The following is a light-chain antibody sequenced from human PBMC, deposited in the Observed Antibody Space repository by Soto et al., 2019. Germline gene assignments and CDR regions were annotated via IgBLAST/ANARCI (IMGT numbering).Light chain of an antibody. CDR2: GAS. CDR3: QQYHNWPPQYA. Sequence: EIVMTQSPASLSVSPGVGATLSCRASQSVASNVAWYQQKPGQGPRLLIHGASTRAVGVPARFSGSGSGTDFTLTIVSLQSEDFAVYYCQQYHNWPPQYAFGQGTKLQIK. CDR1: QSVASN. J-gene: IGKJ2*01. V-gene: IGKV3-15*01.